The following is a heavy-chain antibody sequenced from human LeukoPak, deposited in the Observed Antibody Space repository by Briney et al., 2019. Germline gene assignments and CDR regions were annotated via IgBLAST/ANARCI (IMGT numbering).Heavy chain of an antibody. J-gene: IGHJ3*02. CDR2: ISSSGRTI. D-gene: IGHD6-25*01. CDR1: GFTFSSYE. Sequence: QPGGSLRLSCAASGFTFSSYEMNWVRQAPGKGLEWVSYISSSGRTIYYADFVKGRFTISRDNAKNSLYLQMNSLRAEDTAVYYCARERLSAFDIWGQGTMVTVSS. V-gene: IGHV3-48*03. CDR3: ARERLSAFDI.